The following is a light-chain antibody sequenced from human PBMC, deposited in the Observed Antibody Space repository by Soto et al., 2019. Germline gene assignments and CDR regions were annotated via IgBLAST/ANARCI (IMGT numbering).Light chain of an antibody. Sequence: SYELTQPPSVSVAPGQTARITCGGNDIGSRVVHWFHLKPGQAPVLVVHDDSARPSGIPERFSGSNSGNTATLTISRVEAGDEADYYCQVWDSGSGRVFGGGTQLTVL. CDR2: DDS. CDR3: QVWDSGSGRV. V-gene: IGLV3-21*02. CDR1: DIGSRV. J-gene: IGLJ3*02.